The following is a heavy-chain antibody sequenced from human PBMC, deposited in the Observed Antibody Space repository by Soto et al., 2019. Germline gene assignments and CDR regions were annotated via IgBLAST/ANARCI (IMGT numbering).Heavy chain of an antibody. V-gene: IGHV3-48*02. CDR1: GFTFSSYT. CDR2: ISGSSDVI. CDR3: ARDGCSSTSCYPKNLHYYGMDV. D-gene: IGHD2-2*01. Sequence: GGSLRLSCTSSGFTFSSYTLNWVRQAPGKGLEWVSYISGSSDVIVYADSVRGRFTVSRDDAKNSAYLQMNSLRDEDTAVYYCARDGCSSTSCYPKNLHYYGMDVWGQGTTVTVSS. J-gene: IGHJ6*02.